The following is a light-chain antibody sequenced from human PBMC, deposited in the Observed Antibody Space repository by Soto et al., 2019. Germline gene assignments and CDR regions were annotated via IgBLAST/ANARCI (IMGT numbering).Light chain of an antibody. Sequence: EINMTRSPATLSVAPEERGTLSCRASQSVSSNLPWYQQNPGQAPRLLIYGASTRATAIPDRSTGSGSGTEFTLTISRLQSDDFTVYDWQQYNNWPWTFGLGTKV. CDR3: QQYNNWPWT. CDR1: QSVSSN. J-gene: IGKJ1*01. V-gene: IGKV3-15*01. CDR2: GAS.